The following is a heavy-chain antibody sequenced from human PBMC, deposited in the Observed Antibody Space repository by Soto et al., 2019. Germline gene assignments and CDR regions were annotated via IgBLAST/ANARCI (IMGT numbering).Heavy chain of an antibody. CDR3: ARDRERWLQPTDY. Sequence: PGGSLRLSCAASGFTFSSYAMSWVRQAPGKGLEWVSAISGSGGSTYYADSVKGRFTISRDNSKNTLYLQMNSLRAEDTAVYYCARDRERWLQPTDYWGQGTLVTVSS. V-gene: IGHV3-23*01. D-gene: IGHD5-12*01. J-gene: IGHJ4*02. CDR1: GFTFSSYA. CDR2: ISGSGGST.